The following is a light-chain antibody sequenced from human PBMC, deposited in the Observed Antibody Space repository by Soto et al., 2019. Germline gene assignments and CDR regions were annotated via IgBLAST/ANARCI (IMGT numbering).Light chain of an antibody. CDR1: HDISNF. V-gene: IGKV1-33*01. Sequence: DIHMTQSPSSLSASVGDRVTITCQASHDISNFLHWYQQQPGKPPKLLIYDASTLATGVPSRFSGSGSGTDFTFTISSLQPEDIATYYCQQSKNLPITFGQGTRLEIK. J-gene: IGKJ5*01. CDR2: DAS. CDR3: QQSKNLPIT.